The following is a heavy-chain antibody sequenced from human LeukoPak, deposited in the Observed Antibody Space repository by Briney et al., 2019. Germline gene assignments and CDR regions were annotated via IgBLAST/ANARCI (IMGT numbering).Heavy chain of an antibody. CDR1: GTRFTVYW. V-gene: IGHV5-51*01. CDR3: AKHRSSSQNYFDP. J-gene: IGHJ5*02. CDR2: VFPGDSDT. Sequence: AESLKISCNADGTRFTVYWVAGVRQKPGKGLEWMGIVFPGDSDTRYSPSLEGQVSISVDRSTATALLESTKLKTSDPALELRAKHRSSSQNYFDPWGQGTLVTVSP. D-gene: IGHD1-7*01.